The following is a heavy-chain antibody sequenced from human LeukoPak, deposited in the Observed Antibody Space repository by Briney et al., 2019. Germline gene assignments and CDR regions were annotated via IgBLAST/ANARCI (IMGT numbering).Heavy chain of an antibody. J-gene: IGHJ4*02. CDR3: ARDGGHSTDLDY. V-gene: IGHV3-7*01. CDR2: IKQDGSER. D-gene: IGHD2-8*02. Sequence: GGSLRLSCATSGFTFSRHWMTWVRQAPGKGPEWVSNIKQDGSERYYVHSVRGRFTISRDNTKNALYLQMNSLRAEDTAVYYCARDGGHSTDLDYWGQGILVTVSS. CDR1: GFTFSRHW.